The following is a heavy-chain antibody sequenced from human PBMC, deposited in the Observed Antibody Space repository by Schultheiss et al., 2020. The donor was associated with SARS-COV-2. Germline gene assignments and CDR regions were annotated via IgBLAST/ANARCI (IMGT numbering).Heavy chain of an antibody. J-gene: IGHJ5*02. CDR2: IKQDGSEK. D-gene: IGHD1-26*01. V-gene: IGHV3-7*01. Sequence: GGSLRLSCAASGFTFSSYAMHWVRQAPGKGLEWVANIKQDGSEKYYVDSVKGRFTISRDNAKNSLYLQMNSLRAEDTAVYYCARDGRSKNGGSSGTWGQGTLVTVSS. CDR1: GFTFSSYA. CDR3: ARDGRSKNGGSSGT.